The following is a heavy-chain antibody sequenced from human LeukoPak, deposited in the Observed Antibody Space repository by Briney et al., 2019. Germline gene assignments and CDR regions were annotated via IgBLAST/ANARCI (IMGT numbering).Heavy chain of an antibody. CDR2: TNPNSGGT. V-gene: IGHV1-2*06. Sequence: ASVKVSCMASGYTLTDYYLHWVRQAPGQGLEWMGRTNPNSGGTNYAQKFQGRVTMTRDTSISTVYMELSRLRSDDTAVYYCARVGYYESSGYYEYWGQGTLVTVSS. J-gene: IGHJ4*02. CDR1: GYTLTDYY. D-gene: IGHD3-22*01. CDR3: ARVGYYESSGYYEY.